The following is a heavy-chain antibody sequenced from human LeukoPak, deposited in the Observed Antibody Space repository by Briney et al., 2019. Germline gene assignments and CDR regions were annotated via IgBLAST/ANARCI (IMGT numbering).Heavy chain of an antibody. CDR1: GFTFSSFG. Sequence: PGRSLRLSCAASGFTFSSFGMSWVRQAPVKRLEWVSAVSGSGDATYYADSVKGRFTISRDNSENTLYLQMDSLRVEDTAVYYCAKLRVLSSSSENNWFDSWGQGTLVTVYS. CDR2: VSGSGDAT. CDR3: AKLRVLSSSSENNWFDS. V-gene: IGHV3-23*01. D-gene: IGHD6-6*01. J-gene: IGHJ5*01.